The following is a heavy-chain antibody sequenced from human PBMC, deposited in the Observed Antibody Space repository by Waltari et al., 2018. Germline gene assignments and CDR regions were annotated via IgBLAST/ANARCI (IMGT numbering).Heavy chain of an antibody. J-gene: IGHJ6*02. Sequence: EVQLVDSGGGVVQPGGSLRLSCEVSGLIFYDYAMHWVSPAPGKGLEWVSLISGDGGSTYYADSVKSRFTISRDNRRNSLYLQMNTLRTEDTALYYCVKELSVVPSVYAMDVWGHGTTVTVSS. CDR2: ISGDGGST. V-gene: IGHV3-43*02. CDR3: VKELSVVPSVYAMDV. D-gene: IGHD2-2*01. CDR1: GLIFYDYA.